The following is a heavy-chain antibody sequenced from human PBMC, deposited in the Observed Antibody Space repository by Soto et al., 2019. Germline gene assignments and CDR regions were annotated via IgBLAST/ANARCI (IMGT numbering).Heavy chain of an antibody. J-gene: IGHJ5*02. Sequence: GASVKVSCKASGYTFTSYAIDWVRQAPGQRLEWMGLINPGNGNTSYAQKFQGRVTMTRDTSTSTVYMELSSLRSEDTAVYYCARDLRMKSMVRGVRGYWFDPWGQGTLVTVSS. CDR1: GYTFTSYA. V-gene: IGHV1-3*01. CDR2: INPGNGNT. D-gene: IGHD3-10*01. CDR3: ARDLRMKSMVRGVRGYWFDP.